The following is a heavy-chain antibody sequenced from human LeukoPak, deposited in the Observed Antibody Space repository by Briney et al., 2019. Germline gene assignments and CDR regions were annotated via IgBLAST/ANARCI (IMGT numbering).Heavy chain of an antibody. D-gene: IGHD1-14*01. V-gene: IGHV3-7*01. CDR1: GFTFSSYS. J-gene: IGHJ2*01. CDR3: ARPAFRSTDRYFDL. CDR2: IKQDGTEI. Sequence: PGGSLRLSCAASGFTFSSYSMNWVRQAPGKGLEWVADIKQDGTEIYYADSVRGRFTISRDNAKNSLFLQLNSLRADDTAVYYCARPAFRSTDRYFDLWGRGTLVTVSS.